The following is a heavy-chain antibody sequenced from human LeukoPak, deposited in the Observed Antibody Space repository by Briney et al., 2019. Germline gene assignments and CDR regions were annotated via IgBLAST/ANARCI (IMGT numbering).Heavy chain of an antibody. CDR1: GFTFSNYN. Sequence: GGSLRLSCAASGFTFSNYNMNWVRQAPGKGLEWVSSINSSSNYIYYADSVKGRFTISRDNARNSLYLQMNSLRAEDTAMYYCAAHRDDFLTGYFDYWGQGTLVTVSS. V-gene: IGHV3-21*01. CDR3: AAHRDDFLTGYFDY. J-gene: IGHJ4*02. D-gene: IGHD3-9*01. CDR2: INSSSNYI.